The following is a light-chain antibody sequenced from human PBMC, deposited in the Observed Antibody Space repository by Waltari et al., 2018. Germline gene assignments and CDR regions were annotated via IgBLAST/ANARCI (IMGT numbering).Light chain of an antibody. CDR1: SSYVVGYNY. CDR2: DVS. J-gene: IGLJ2*01. V-gene: IGLV2-11*01. Sequence: QPALIQPRSVSGSPGQSVPISCTGSSSYVVGYNYVTWYQNHPGKAPKLILNDVSKRPSGVPDRFSGSKSGSTASLTISGLQAEDEADYYCCSHAGSYTLIFGGGTKLTVL. CDR3: CSHAGSYTLI.